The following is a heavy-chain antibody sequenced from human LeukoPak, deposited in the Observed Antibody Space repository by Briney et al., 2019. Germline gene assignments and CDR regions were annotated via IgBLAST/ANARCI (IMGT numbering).Heavy chain of an antibody. D-gene: IGHD2-21*01. CDR1: GGSISSGSYY. J-gene: IGHJ2*01. V-gene: IGHV4-61*02. CDR3: ARAPTSGVVVIAPWGYFDL. Sequence: SQTLSLTCTVSGGSISSGSYYWSWIRQPAGKGLEWIGRIYTSGSTNYNPPLKSRVTISVDTSKNQFSLKLSSVTAADTAVYFCARAPTSGVVVIAPWGYFDLWGRGTLVIVSS. CDR2: IYTSGST.